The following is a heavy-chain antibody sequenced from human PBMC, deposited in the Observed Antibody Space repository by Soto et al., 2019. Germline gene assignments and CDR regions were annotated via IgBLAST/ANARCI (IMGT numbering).Heavy chain of an antibody. CDR1: GFSLNTSGMC. V-gene: IGHV2-70*11. CDR3: ARVYCSGDNCYYFYFDY. D-gene: IGHD2-15*01. J-gene: IGHJ4*02. Sequence: PTLVNPSQTLTLTCTFSGFSLNTSGMCVTWIRQPPGKALEWLARIDWDDDKYYSTSLKTRLTISKDTSKSQVVLTITNVDPVDTATYYCARVYCSGDNCYYFYFDYWGQGTLVTVSS. CDR2: IDWDDDK.